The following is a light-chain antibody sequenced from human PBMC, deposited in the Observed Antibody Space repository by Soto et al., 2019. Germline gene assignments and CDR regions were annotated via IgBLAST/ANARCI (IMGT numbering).Light chain of an antibody. CDR3: QQRSNWPPLFT. CDR2: DAS. CDR1: QSVRTK. Sequence: EIVLTQSPGTLSLSPGEGATLSCRASQSVRTKLAWYQQKAGQAPRLLIYDASNRATGIPARFSGSGSGTDFTLTISSLEPEDFAVYYCQQRSNWPPLFTFGPGTKVDIK. J-gene: IGKJ3*01. V-gene: IGKV3-11*01.